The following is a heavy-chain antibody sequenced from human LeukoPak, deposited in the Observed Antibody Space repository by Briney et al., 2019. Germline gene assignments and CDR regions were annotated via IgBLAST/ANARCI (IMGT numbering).Heavy chain of an antibody. V-gene: IGHV4-59*08. CDR1: GGFISSYY. D-gene: IGHD6-6*01. CDR2: IYYSGTT. Sequence: SETLSLTCTISGGFISSYYWSWIRQRPGKGLEWIGYIYYSGTTTYNPSLKSRVTMSVDTSKNQFSLRLTSVTAADTAVYYCARRGAARRYDGLDVWGQGTTVTVSS. J-gene: IGHJ6*02. CDR3: ARRGAARRYDGLDV.